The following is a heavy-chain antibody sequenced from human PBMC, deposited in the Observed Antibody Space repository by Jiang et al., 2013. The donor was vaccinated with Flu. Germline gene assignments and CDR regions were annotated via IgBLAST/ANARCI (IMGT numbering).Heavy chain of an antibody. D-gene: IGHD6-19*01. CDR1: GYTFNSYD. CDR3: ARGGQWLGNFYFYGMDV. V-gene: IGHV1-8*01. CDR2: MNPPSGNS. Sequence: EVKKPGTSVKVSCKASGYTFNSYDINWVRQAPGQGLEWVGWMNPPSGNSGYAQKFQGRVTMTRNTSISTAYMELTSLRSEDTAVYYCARGGQWLGNFYFYGMDVWGQGTTVTVSS. J-gene: IGHJ6*02.